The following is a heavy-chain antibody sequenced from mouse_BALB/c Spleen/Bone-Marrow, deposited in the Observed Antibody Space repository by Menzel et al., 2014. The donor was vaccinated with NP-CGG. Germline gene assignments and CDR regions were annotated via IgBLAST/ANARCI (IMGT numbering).Heavy chain of an antibody. J-gene: IGHJ3*01. D-gene: IGHD2-4*01. CDR2: ISGGGSYT. CDR3: ARHAYYDQTEVSFVY. V-gene: IGHV5-9-2*01. Sequence: EVKVEESGGGLVKSGGSLKLSCAASGFSFNSYGMSWARQTPEKRLEWVATISGGGSYTFYPDSVKGRFTISRDNAKNNLYLQLSSLRSEDTALYYCARHAYYDQTEVSFVYWGQGTLVTVSA. CDR1: GFSFNSYG.